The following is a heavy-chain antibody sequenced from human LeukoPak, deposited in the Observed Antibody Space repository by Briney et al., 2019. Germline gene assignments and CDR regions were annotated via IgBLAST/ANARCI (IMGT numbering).Heavy chain of an antibody. V-gene: IGHV4-39*01. CDR3: ARHQEGMVRGVLYYMDV. D-gene: IGHD3-10*01. CDR1: GFTFSDYY. J-gene: IGHJ6*03. CDR2: IYYSGIT. Sequence: PGGSLRLSCAASGFTFSDYYMSWIRQAPGKGLGWVGSIYYSGITYHNPSLKSRVTISVDTSNNQFSLKMSSVTAADTAVYFCARHQEGMVRGVLYYMDVWGKGTTVIISS.